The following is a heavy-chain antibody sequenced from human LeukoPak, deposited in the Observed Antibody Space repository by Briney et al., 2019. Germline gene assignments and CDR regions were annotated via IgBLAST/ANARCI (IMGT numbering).Heavy chain of an antibody. CDR2: ISGSGGST. CDR1: GFTFSSYA. J-gene: IGHJ4*02. CDR3: AKSTPYYDFWSGYGENSYYFDY. D-gene: IGHD3-3*01. Sequence: GGSLRHSCAASGFTFSSYAMSWVRQAPGKGLEWVSAISGSGGSTYYADSVKGRFTISRDNSKNTLYLQMNSLRAEDTAVYYCAKSTPYYDFWSGYGENSYYFDYWGQGTLVTVSS. V-gene: IGHV3-23*01.